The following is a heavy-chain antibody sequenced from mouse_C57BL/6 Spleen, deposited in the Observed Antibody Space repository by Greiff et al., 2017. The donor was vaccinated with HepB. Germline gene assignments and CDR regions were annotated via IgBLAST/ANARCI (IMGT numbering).Heavy chain of an antibody. CDR1: GFTFTDYY. J-gene: IGHJ4*01. D-gene: IGHD1-1*01. V-gene: IGHV7-3*01. Sequence: EVQVVESGGGLVQPGGSLSLSCAASGFTFTDYYMSWVRQPPGKALEWLGFIRNKANGYTTEYSASVKGRFTISRDNSQSILYLQMNALRAEDSATYYCARYTAPSYYYGSSYGDYWGQGTSVTVSS. CDR2: IRNKANGYTT. CDR3: ARYTAPSYYYGSSYGDY.